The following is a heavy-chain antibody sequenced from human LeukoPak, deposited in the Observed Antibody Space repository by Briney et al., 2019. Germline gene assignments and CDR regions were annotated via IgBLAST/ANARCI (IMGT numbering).Heavy chain of an antibody. V-gene: IGHV3-21*04. J-gene: IGHJ4*02. CDR2: ISSSSSNI. Sequence: GGSLRLSCAASGFTFSSYSMNWVRQAPGKGLEWVSSISSSSSNIYYADSVKGRFTISRDNSKNTLYLQMNSLRAEDTAVYYCAKASAMIVVVSKHFDYWGQGTLVTVSS. CDR1: GFTFSSYS. D-gene: IGHD3-22*01. CDR3: AKASAMIVVVSKHFDY.